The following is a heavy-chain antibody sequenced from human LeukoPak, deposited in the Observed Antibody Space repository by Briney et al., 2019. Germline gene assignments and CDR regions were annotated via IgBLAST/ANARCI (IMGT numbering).Heavy chain of an antibody. Sequence: SETLSLTCTVSGGSISSGGYYWSWIRQPPGKGLEWIGYIYHSGSTYYNPSLKSRVTISVDRSKNQFSLKLSSVTAADTAVYYCARALGSPAFDIWGQGTMVTVSS. J-gene: IGHJ3*02. V-gene: IGHV4-30-2*01. CDR1: GGSISSGGYY. CDR2: IYHSGST. CDR3: ARALGSPAFDI.